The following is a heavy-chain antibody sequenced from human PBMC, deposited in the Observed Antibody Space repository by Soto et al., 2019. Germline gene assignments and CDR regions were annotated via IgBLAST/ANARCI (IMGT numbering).Heavy chain of an antibody. V-gene: IGHV1-69*01. CDR2: IIPIFGTA. J-gene: IGHJ4*02. Sequence: QVQLVQSGAEVKKPGSSVKVSCKASGGPFSSYAISWVRQAPGQGLEWMGGIIPIFGTANYAQKFQGRVTITADESTSTANRELSSLRSEDTAVYDWERGGYSGYDPGGFDYWGQGTLVTVSS. D-gene: IGHD5-12*01. CDR1: GGPFSSYA. CDR3: ERGGYSGYDPGGFDY.